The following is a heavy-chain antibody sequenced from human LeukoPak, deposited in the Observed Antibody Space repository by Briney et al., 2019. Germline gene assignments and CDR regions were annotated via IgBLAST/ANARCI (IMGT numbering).Heavy chain of an antibody. V-gene: IGHV4-39*01. D-gene: IGHD2-15*01. CDR3: ARQGSAYYFDF. J-gene: IGHJ4*02. CDR2: VYYSGRT. CDR1: GSSISSSSYY. Sequence: SETLSLTCTVSGSSISSSSYYWGWIRQPPGKELQWIASVYYSGRTNYSPSLKSRVTISVDTSEKQFSLQLNSVTAADTAVYYCARQGSAYYFDFWGQGLLVTVSS.